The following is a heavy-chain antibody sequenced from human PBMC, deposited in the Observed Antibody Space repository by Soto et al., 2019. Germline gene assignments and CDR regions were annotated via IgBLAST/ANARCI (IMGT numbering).Heavy chain of an antibody. V-gene: IGHV3-7*01. Sequence: GGSLRLSCAASGFTFSSYWMTWVRQAPGKGLEWVANIKQDGTEKYFVDSVRGRFTISRDNAKNSLTLQMNSLRAEDTAVYYCARGTLWNGYQFFDYWGQGTLVTVS. CDR3: ARGTLWNGYQFFDY. D-gene: IGHD3-3*01. J-gene: IGHJ4*02. CDR1: GFTFSSYW. CDR2: IKQDGTEK.